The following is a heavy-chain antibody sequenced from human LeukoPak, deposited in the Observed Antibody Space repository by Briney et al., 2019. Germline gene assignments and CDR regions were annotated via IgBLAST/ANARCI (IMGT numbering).Heavy chain of an antibody. J-gene: IGHJ6*04. CDR3: AELGITMIGGV. D-gene: IGHD3-10*02. Sequence: GGPLRLPGEASGFTSSSYEMIWVRQARGRGLEGVSYISSSGSTIYYADSVKGRFTISRDNAKNSLYLQMNSLRAEDTAVYYCAELGITMIGGVWGKGTTVTISS. CDR2: ISSSGSTI. CDR1: GFTSSSYE. V-gene: IGHV3-48*03.